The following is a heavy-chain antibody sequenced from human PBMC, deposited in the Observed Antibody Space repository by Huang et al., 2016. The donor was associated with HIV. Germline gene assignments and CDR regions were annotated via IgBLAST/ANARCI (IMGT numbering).Heavy chain of an antibody. CDR3: ARPRMTATSSASTWSFFDS. CDR1: GGSLSAHY. J-gene: IGHJ4*02. CDR2: LNHRGLS. V-gene: IGHV4-34*02. D-gene: IGHD2-21*02. Sequence: QVQLQQWGAGLLKPSGALSLKCAVYGGSLSAHYWTWIRLSPGKRLEWIGELNHRGLSTYNPSLRSRVTMSVDMSKNQFSLNLTSLTAADTAVYYCARPRMTATSSASTWSFFDSWGQGTLVIVSS.